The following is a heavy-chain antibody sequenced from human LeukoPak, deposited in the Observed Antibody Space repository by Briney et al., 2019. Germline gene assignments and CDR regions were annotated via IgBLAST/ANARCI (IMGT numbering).Heavy chain of an antibody. V-gene: IGHV3-11*01. CDR1: GFTFSDYY. Sequence: PGGSLRLSCAASGFTFSDYYMSWIRQAPGKGLEWVSYISSSGSTIYYADSVKSRFTISRDNAKNSLYLQMNSLRAEDTAVYYCARCEVVTAIPNYFDYWGQGTLVTVSS. CDR2: ISSSGSTI. D-gene: IGHD2-21*02. J-gene: IGHJ4*02. CDR3: ARCEVVTAIPNYFDY.